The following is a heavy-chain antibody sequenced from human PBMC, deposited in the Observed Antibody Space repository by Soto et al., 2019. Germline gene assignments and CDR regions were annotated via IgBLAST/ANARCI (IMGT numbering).Heavy chain of an antibody. Sequence: GGSLRLSCAASGFTFSSYAMSWVRQAPGKGLEWVSAISGSGGSTYYADSVKGRFTISRDNSKNTLYLQMNSLRAEDTAVYYCAKVRGYSLLPLRGILGLDYWGQGTLVTVSS. D-gene: IGHD6-13*01. CDR3: AKVRGYSLLPLRGILGLDY. V-gene: IGHV3-23*01. J-gene: IGHJ4*02. CDR2: ISGSGGST. CDR1: GFTFSSYA.